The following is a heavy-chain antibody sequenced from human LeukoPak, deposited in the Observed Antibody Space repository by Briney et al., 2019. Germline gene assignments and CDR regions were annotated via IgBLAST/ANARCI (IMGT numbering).Heavy chain of an antibody. V-gene: IGHV3-30*02. CDR3: AKDRVIVGATIFDY. D-gene: IGHD1-26*01. CDR1: GFTFSSYG. Sequence: GGSLRLXCAASGFTFSSYGMHWVRQAPGKVLEWVAFIRYDGSNKYYADSVKGRFTISRDNSKNTLYLQMNSLRAEDTAVYYCAKDRVIVGATIFDYWGQGTLVTVSS. J-gene: IGHJ4*02. CDR2: IRYDGSNK.